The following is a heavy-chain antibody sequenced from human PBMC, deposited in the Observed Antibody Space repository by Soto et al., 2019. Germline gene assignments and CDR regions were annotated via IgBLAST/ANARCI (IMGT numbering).Heavy chain of an antibody. CDR3: ARSPWKYAASGFLEGLDYGMDV. Sequence: EVQLVESGGGLIQPGGSLRLSCAASGFTVSSNYMSWVRQAPGKGLELVSVIYSGGSTYYADSVKGRFTISRDNYKNTLYLQRNSLRAEDTAVYYCARSPWKYAASGFLEGLDYGMDVGGQGTTVTVSS. V-gene: IGHV3-53*01. CDR1: GFTVSSNY. J-gene: IGHJ6*02. CDR2: IYSGGST. D-gene: IGHD3-3*01.